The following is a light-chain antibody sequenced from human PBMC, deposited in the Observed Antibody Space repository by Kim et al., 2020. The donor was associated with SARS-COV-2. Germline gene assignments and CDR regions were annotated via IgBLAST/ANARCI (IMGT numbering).Light chain of an antibody. CDR3: QQYASSPRV. J-gene: IGKJ1*01. CDR2: GAS. CDR1: QKIDSSY. V-gene: IGKV3-20*01. Sequence: EIVLTQSPGTLSLSPGERATLSCRANQKIDSSYLAWYQQKPGQPPTLLIYGASNRATGIPARFSGSGSGTAFTLTISRLEPEDFALYFCQQYASSPRVFGPGTKVDIK.